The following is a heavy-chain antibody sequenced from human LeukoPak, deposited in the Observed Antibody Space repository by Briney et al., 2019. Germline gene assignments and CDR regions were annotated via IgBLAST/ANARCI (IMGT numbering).Heavy chain of an antibody. D-gene: IGHD1-26*01. J-gene: IGHJ3*02. Sequence: GESLKISCKGSGYNFTHYWIAWVRQMPGKGLEWMGIIYPGDSNTRHSPSFQGQVTISADKSISTAYLQWSSLKASDTAMYYCATSWGSGAFDMWGQGTMVTVSS. CDR3: ATSWGSGAFDM. V-gene: IGHV5-51*01. CDR2: IYPGDSNT. CDR1: GYNFTHYW.